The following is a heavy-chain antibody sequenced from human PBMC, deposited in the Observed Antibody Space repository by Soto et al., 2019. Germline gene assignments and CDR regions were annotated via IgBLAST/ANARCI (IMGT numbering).Heavy chain of an antibody. J-gene: IGHJ6*02. CDR2: INSDGSHT. CDR3: PGGRAGLDV. V-gene: IGHV3-74*01. Sequence: EVQLVESGGGLVQPGGSLRLSCAASGLSFNIYWMHWVRQVPGKGLVWLARINSDGSHTIYVDSVKGRFTISRDNAKSTVFLQIDSLRDEDTGVYYCPGGRAGLDVWGQGTTVTVSS. CDR1: GLSFNIYW.